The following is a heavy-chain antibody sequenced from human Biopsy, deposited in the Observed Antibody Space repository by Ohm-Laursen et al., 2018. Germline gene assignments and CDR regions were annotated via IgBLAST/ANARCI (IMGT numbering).Heavy chain of an antibody. CDR3: ARDPLNGHKHFDY. CDR2: INCKTGAT. D-gene: IGHD2-8*01. Sequence: ASVKVSCNASSYTFTDYNIHWMRQAPGQGLEWLGYINCKTGATNYAQKFQGTVTMSRDTSISTAYLALGSLRSADTAIYYCARDPLNGHKHFDYWGQGSLVTVSS. CDR1: SYTFTDYN. J-gene: IGHJ4*02. V-gene: IGHV1-2*02.